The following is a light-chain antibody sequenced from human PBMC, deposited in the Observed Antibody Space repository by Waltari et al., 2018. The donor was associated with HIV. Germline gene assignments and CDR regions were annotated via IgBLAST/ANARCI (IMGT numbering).Light chain of an antibody. Sequence: QSVLTQPPSASGAPGQRVTMSCSGSSSNIGGNYVYWYQHPPGSAPKLLISRNNNRPSGVPDRFSGSKSGTSASLAISGLRSEDEADYYCAAWDDSLSGVLFGGGTKLTVL. V-gene: IGLV1-47*01. CDR1: SSNIGGNY. J-gene: IGLJ3*02. CDR3: AAWDDSLSGVL. CDR2: RNN.